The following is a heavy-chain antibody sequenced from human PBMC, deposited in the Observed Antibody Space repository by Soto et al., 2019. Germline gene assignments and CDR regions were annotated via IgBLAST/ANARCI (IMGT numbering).Heavy chain of an antibody. Sequence: SETLSLTSPVSGRSITTTNYYWCWARQPPGKGLEWIGYIYYSGSTNYNPSLKSRVTISVDTSKNQFSLKLSSVTAADTAVYYCARDVGSSWTNWFDPWGQGTLVTVSS. CDR3: ARDVGSSWTNWFDP. V-gene: IGHV4-61*01. J-gene: IGHJ5*02. CDR1: GRSITTTNYY. CDR2: IYYSGST. D-gene: IGHD6-13*01.